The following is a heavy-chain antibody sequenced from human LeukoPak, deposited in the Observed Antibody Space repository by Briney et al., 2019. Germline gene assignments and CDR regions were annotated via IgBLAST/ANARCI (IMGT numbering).Heavy chain of an antibody. V-gene: IGHV3-7*01. CDR1: GFTFSGYW. D-gene: IGHD3-10*01. J-gene: IGHJ4*02. CDR2: IKQDGSEK. CDR3: ARDWNYGWDY. Sequence: PGGSLRLSCAASGFTFSGYWMSWVRQAPGKGLGWVTNIKQDGSEKYYVDSVKGRFTISRDNAENLLYLRMNSLRAEDTAVYYCARDWNYGWDYWGQGSLVTVSS.